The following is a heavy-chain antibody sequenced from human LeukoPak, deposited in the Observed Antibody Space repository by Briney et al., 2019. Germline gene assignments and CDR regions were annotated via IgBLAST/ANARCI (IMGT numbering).Heavy chain of an antibody. CDR1: GVSINTYF. D-gene: IGHD1/OR15-1a*01. Sequence: SETLSLTCTVSGVSINTYFWSWIRQPPGKGLEWIGYVYYNGITNYNPSLKSRVSISLDTSRNQFSLRLNSVTAAETAVYYCASQLGGTTFHWGQGTLVTISS. CDR3: ASQLGGTTFH. CDR2: VYYNGIT. V-gene: IGHV4-59*01. J-gene: IGHJ4*02.